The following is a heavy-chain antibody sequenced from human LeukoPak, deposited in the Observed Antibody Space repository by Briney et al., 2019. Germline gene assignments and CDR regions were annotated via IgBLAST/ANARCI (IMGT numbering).Heavy chain of an antibody. J-gene: IGHJ6*04. Sequence: PGGSLRLSCAASGFTFSSYGMHWVRQAPGKGLEWVAVIWYDGSNKYYADSVKGRFTISRDNSKNTLYLQMNSLRAEDTAVYYCARDSHPTMIVQSYPPDVWGKGTTVTASS. CDR1: GFTFSSYG. CDR2: IWYDGSNK. D-gene: IGHD3-22*01. V-gene: IGHV3-33*01. CDR3: ARDSHPTMIVQSYPPDV.